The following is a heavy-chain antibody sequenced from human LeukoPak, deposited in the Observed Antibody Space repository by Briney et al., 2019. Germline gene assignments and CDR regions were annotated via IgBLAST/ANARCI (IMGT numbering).Heavy chain of an antibody. CDR2: INHSGST. J-gene: IGHJ4*02. D-gene: IGHD3-3*02. V-gene: IGHV4-34*01. CDR1: GGSFSGYY. CDR3: ARGRRQRPF. Sequence: SETLSLTCAVYGGSFSGYYWSWIRQPPGKGLEWIGEINHSGSTNYNPSLKSRVTISVDTSKNQFSLKLSSVTAADTAVYYCARGRRQRPFWGQGTLVTVSS.